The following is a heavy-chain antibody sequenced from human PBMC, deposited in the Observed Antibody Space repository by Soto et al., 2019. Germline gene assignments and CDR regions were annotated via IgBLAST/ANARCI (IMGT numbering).Heavy chain of an antibody. Sequence: QVQLVQSGAEVKKPGASVKVSCKASGYTFTGYYMHWMRQAPGQGLEWMGWINPNSGGTNYAQKFQGWVTMTRDTSISTAYMELSRLRSDDTAVYYCARGRYSSSSPRYYYYGMDVWGQGTTVTVSS. CDR1: GYTFTGYY. D-gene: IGHD6-6*01. CDR2: INPNSGGT. CDR3: ARGRYSSSSPRYYYYGMDV. V-gene: IGHV1-2*04. J-gene: IGHJ6*02.